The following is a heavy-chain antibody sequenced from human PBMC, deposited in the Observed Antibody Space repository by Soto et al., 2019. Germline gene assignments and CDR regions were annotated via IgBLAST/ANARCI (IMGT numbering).Heavy chain of an antibody. V-gene: IGHV4-30-2*06. CDR2: IYHSGST. CDR3: ARGNVVAIDY. J-gene: IGHJ4*02. Sequence: SETLSLTCTVSGGSISNVNYCWSWIRQSPDKGLEWIGHIYHSGSTYYNPSLKTRVTISVDRSKNQFSLKLSSVTAADTAVYYCARGNVVAIDYWGQGTLVTVSS. CDR1: GGSISNVNYC. D-gene: IGHD2-21*01.